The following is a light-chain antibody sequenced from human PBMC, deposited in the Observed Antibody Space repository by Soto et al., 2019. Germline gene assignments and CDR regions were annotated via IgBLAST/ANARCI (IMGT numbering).Light chain of an antibody. V-gene: IGKV3-20*01. Sequence: EIVLTQSPGTLSLSPGERATLSCRASQSLSGGYLAWFQQKPGQTPRLLIYSASNRATGIPDRFSGSGSGKDFTLTISRLEPADFVVYYCQQNGSLPITFGQGTRLEIK. CDR3: QQNGSLPIT. J-gene: IGKJ5*01. CDR2: SAS. CDR1: QSLSGGY.